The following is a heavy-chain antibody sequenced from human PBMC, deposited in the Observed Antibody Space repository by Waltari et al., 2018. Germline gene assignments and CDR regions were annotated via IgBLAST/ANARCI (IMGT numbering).Heavy chain of an antibody. CDR3: TGGAVTGTDF. CDR2: IRSKPNNYAT. Sequence: EVQVVESGGGLVQPGGSLKLSCPTSGLPFSGPTIHWVRQTSGKGLEWIGRIRSKPNNYATRYTASVEGRFTISRDDSENTAYLQMSSLMTEDTAVYYCTGGAVTGTDFWGQGTLVTVSS. V-gene: IGHV3-73*01. D-gene: IGHD6-13*01. J-gene: IGHJ4*02. CDR1: GLPFSGPT.